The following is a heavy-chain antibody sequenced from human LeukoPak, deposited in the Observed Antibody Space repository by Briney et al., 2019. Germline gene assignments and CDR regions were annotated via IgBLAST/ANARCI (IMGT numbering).Heavy chain of an antibody. D-gene: IGHD4-17*01. CDR3: ARDLVTVTEGFDI. CDR1: GDSFSSHY. J-gene: IGHJ3*02. Sequence: SETLSLTCAVSGDSFSSHYWTWIRQPPGRGLEWIGYISYIGTTNYNPSLKSRVTISIDTSKNQFSLKLSSVTTADTAVYYCARDLVTVTEGFDIWGLATMVSASS. CDR2: ISYIGTT. V-gene: IGHV4-59*11.